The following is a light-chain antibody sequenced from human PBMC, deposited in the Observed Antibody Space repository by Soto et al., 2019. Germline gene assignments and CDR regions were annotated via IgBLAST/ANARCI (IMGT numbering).Light chain of an antibody. CDR1: SSDVGGYNY. Sequence: QSALTQPASVSGSPGQSITISCTGTSSDVGGYNYVSWYQQHPGKAPKLMIYEVSNRPSGISNRFSGSKSGNTASLTISGLQAEDDDDCYCSSCTSSSALVFGGGTKLTVL. CDR2: EVS. CDR3: SSCTSSSALV. V-gene: IGLV2-14*01. J-gene: IGLJ2*01.